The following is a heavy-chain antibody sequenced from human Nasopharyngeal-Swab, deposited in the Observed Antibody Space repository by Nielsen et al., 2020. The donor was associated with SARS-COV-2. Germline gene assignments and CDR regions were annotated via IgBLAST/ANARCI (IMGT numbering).Heavy chain of an antibody. D-gene: IGHD2-15*01. Sequence: GGSLRLSCAASGFTFSSYAMHWVRQAPGKGLEWVAVISYDGSNKYYADSVKGRFTISRDNSKNTLYLQMNSLRAEDTAVYYCATPGTRCSGDTCNMWVFDYWGQGTLVTVSS. CDR1: GFTFSSYA. V-gene: IGHV3-30-3*01. CDR2: ISYDGSNK. J-gene: IGHJ4*02. CDR3: ATPGTRCSGDTCNMWVFDY.